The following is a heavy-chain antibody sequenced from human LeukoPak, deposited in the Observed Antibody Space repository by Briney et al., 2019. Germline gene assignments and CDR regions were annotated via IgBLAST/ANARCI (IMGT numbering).Heavy chain of an antibody. CDR2: ISSSSSYT. V-gene: IGHV3-11*05. CDR3: ARDSYYDSSGYYSSEYFQH. CDR1: GFSFSDYY. Sequence: GGSLSLSCAASGFSFSDYYMSWIRQAPGKGLEWISSISSSSSYTNYADSVKGRFTISRDNAKNSLYLQMNSLRVEVTAVYYCARDSYYDSSGYYSSEYFQHWGQGTLVTVSS. D-gene: IGHD3-22*01. J-gene: IGHJ1*01.